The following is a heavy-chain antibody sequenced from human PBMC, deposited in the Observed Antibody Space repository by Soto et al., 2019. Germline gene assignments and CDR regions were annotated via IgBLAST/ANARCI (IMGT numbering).Heavy chain of an antibody. D-gene: IGHD2-8*02. CDR2: ISNGGSSI. CDR1: GFTFGDYD. Sequence: QVQLVESGGGLVKPGGSLRLSCAASGFTFGDYDMSWIRQAPGKGLEWVSYISNGGSSIYYADSVTGRFTISRDNAKRSVFLQMNSLRAEDTAVYYCTRPCRYCNGGGPGNWFDPWGQGTLVTVSS. V-gene: IGHV3-11*01. J-gene: IGHJ5*02. CDR3: TRPCRYCNGGGPGNWFDP.